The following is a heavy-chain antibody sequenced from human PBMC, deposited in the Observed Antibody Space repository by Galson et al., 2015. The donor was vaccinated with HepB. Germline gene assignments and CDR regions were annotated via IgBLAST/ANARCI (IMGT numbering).Heavy chain of an antibody. CDR2: ISGSGGST. J-gene: IGHJ4*02. V-gene: IGHV3-23*01. Sequence: SLRLSCAASGFTFSTYRMQWVRQAPGKGLEWVAVISGSGGSTYYADSVNGRFTISRDDSKNTLYLQTNSLRAEDTAVYYCAKTRLLQTLDYWGQGTLVTVSS. CDR3: AKTRLLQTLDY. CDR1: GFTFSTYR. D-gene: IGHD1-26*01.